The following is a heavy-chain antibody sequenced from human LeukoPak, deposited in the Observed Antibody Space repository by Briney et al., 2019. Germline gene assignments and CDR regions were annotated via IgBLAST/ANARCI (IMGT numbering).Heavy chain of an antibody. CDR2: IYYSGST. CDR1: GGSISSSSYY. Sequence: SETLPLTCTVSGGSISSSSYYWGWIRQPPGKGLEWIGSIYYSGSTYYNPSLKSRVTISVDTSKNQFSLKLSSVTAADTAVYYCARYLMYYYDSSGPREDYWGQGTLVTVSS. J-gene: IGHJ4*02. CDR3: ARYLMYYYDSSGPREDY. V-gene: IGHV4-39*01. D-gene: IGHD3-22*01.